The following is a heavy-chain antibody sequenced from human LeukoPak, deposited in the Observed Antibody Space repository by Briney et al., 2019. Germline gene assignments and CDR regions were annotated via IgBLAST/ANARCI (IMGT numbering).Heavy chain of an antibody. CDR2: IYYSGST. V-gene: IGHV4-59*01. D-gene: IGHD1-26*01. CDR1: GDSMSSYF. J-gene: IGHJ4*02. Sequence: SETLSLICTVSGDSMSSYFWSWIRQPPGKGLEWIGYIYYSGSTNYNPSLKSRVTISVDTSKNQFSLKLSSVTAADTAVYYCARGEVGATKPYRTPPGGSGDYWGQGTLVTVSS. CDR3: ARGEVGATKPYRTPPGGSGDY.